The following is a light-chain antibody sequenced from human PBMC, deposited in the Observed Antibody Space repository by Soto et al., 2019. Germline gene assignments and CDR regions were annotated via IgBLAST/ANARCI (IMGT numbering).Light chain of an antibody. Sequence: DIQMTQSPSSVSASAGDRVTITCRASQGISNWLAWYQQKPGKAPKLLIYAASSLQSGVPSRFSGSGSGTDFSLTISSLQPADFATYYCQQTNSFPLTFGPGTRWIS. CDR3: QQTNSFPLT. CDR1: QGISNW. CDR2: AAS. V-gene: IGKV1-12*01. J-gene: IGKJ3*01.